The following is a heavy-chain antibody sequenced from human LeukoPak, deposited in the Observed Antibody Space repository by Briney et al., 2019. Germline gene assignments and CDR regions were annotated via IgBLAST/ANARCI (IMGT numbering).Heavy chain of an antibody. CDR3: ARTPIAVAGTTVDY. Sequence: SETLSLTCAVYGGSFSGYYWSWIRQPSGKGLEWIGEINHSGSTNYNPSLKSRVTISVDTSKNQFSLKLSSVTAADTAVYYCARTPIAVAGTTVDYWGQGTLVTVSS. J-gene: IGHJ4*02. CDR1: GGSFSGYY. V-gene: IGHV4-34*01. CDR2: INHSGST. D-gene: IGHD6-19*01.